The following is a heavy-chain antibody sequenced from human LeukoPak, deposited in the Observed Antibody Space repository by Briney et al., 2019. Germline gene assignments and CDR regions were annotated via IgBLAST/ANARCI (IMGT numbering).Heavy chain of an antibody. D-gene: IGHD2-15*01. CDR3: ARVPCSGGNCYKRNAFDI. V-gene: IGHV4-59*01. CDR2: IYYSGST. Sequence: PSETLSLTCIVSGGSISSYYWSWIRQPPGKGLEWIGYIYYSGSTNYNPSLKSRVTISVDTSKKQFSLKLSSVTAADTAVYYCARVPCSGGNCYKRNAFDIWGQGTMVTVSS. CDR1: GGSISSYY. J-gene: IGHJ3*02.